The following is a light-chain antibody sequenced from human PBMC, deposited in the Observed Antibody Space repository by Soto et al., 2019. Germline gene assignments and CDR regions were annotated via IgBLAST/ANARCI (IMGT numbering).Light chain of an antibody. J-gene: IGKJ2*01. V-gene: IGKV3-15*01. CDR1: QSVSSN. Sequence: EIVMTQSPATLSVSPGERATLSSRASQSVSSNLAWYQQKPGQAPRLLIYGASTRATGIPARFSGSGSGTEFTLTISSLQSEDFAVYYCHQYNNWPPAFGQGTKLEI. CDR3: HQYNNWPPA. CDR2: GAS.